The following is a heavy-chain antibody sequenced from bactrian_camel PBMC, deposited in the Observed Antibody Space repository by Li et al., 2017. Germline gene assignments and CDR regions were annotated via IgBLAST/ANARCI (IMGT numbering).Heavy chain of an antibody. D-gene: IGHD2*01. CDR1: GFTYSRYC. V-gene: IGHV3S25*01. CDR2: IDSTGDT. Sequence: SGFTYSRYCMAWLRQAPGKAREGVASIDSTGDTQYADSVKNRFFISKDNAEPILYLQMNDMKPEDTGMYYCAAYLFLMVRRTPSTT.